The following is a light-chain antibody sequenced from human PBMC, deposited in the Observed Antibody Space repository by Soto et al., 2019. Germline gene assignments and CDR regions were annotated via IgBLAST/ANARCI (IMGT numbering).Light chain of an antibody. CDR1: QSVSSN. V-gene: IGKV3D-15*01. J-gene: IGKJ5*01. CDR3: QPYNNWPT. CDR2: GAS. Sequence: EIVMTQAAATLSVSPGERATLSCRASQSVSSNLAWYQQKPGQAPRLLIYGASTRATGIPARFSGSGSGTEFTLTISSLQSEAFAVYYCQPYNNWPTFGQGTRL.